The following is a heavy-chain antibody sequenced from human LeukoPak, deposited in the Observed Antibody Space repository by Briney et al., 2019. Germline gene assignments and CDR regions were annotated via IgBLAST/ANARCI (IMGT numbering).Heavy chain of an antibody. J-gene: IGHJ3*02. CDR2: INHSGST. CDR1: GGSFSGYY. Sequence: PSETLSLTCAVSGGSFSGYYWSWIRQPPGKGLEWIGEINHSGSTNYNPSLKSRVTISVDTSKNQFSLKLSSVTAADTAVYYCARTYYYDSSGRPSDAFDIWGQGTMVTVSS. CDR3: ARTYYYDSSGRPSDAFDI. V-gene: IGHV4-34*01. D-gene: IGHD3-22*01.